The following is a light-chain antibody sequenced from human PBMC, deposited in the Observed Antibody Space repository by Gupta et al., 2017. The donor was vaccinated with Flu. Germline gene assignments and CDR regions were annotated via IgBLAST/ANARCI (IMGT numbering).Light chain of an antibody. CDR2: AAS. CDR1: QSISSY. J-gene: IGKJ1*01. CDR3: QQSYSTPTWT. V-gene: IGKV1-39*01. Sequence: SSRFASLGDRVTITCRASQSISSYLNWYQQKPGKAPKLLIYAASSLQSGVPSRFSGSGCGTDFTLTISSRQPEDFATYYCQQSYSTPTWTFGQGTKVEIK.